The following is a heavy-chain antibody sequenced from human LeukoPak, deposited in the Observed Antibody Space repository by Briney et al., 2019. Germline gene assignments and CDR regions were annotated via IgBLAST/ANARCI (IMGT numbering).Heavy chain of an antibody. CDR1: GGSISSYY. V-gene: IGHV4-59*01. J-gene: IGHJ4*02. CDR3: ARVAYDFWRGYTFDY. D-gene: IGHD3-3*01. CDR2: IYYSGST. Sequence: SETLTLTCTVSGGSISSYYWSWIRQPPGKGLEWIGYIYYSGSTNYNPSLKSRVTISVDTSKNQFSLKLSSVTAADTAAYYCARVAYDFWRGYTFDYWGQRILVTVSS.